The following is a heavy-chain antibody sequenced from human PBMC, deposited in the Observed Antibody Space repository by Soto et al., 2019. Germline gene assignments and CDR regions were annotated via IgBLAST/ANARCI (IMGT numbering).Heavy chain of an antibody. CDR1: GGSFSSSA. J-gene: IGHJ5*02. CDR2: IIPIFGTA. V-gene: IGHV1-69*13. Sequence: SVKVTCKSCGGSFSSSASSWVRQAPGQGLEWMGGIIPIFGTANYAQKFQGRVTITADESTSTAYMELSSLRSEDTAVYYCARVRAVADNWFDPWGQGRLVTVS. CDR3: ARVRAVADNWFDP. D-gene: IGHD6-19*01.